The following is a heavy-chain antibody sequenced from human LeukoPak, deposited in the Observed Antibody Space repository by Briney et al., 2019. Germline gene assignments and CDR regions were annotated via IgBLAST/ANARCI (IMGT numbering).Heavy chain of an antibody. CDR3: ASGANYYGSGSYYLYYYGMDV. D-gene: IGHD3-10*01. CDR1: GFTFSSYG. CDR2: IWYDGSNK. V-gene: IGHV3-33*01. J-gene: IGHJ6*02. Sequence: GGSLRLSCAASGFTFSSYGMHWVRQAPGKGLEWVAVIWYDGSNKYYADSVKGRFTISRDNSKNTLYLQMNSLRAEDTAVYYCASGANYYGSGSYYLYYYGMDVWGQGTTVTVSS.